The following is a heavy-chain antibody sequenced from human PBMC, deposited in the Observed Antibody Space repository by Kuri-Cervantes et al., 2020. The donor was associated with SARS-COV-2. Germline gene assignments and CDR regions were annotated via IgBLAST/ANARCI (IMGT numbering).Heavy chain of an antibody. V-gene: IGHV3-74*01. Sequence: GESLKIYCAASGFSLSGWWIHWVRQAPGKGLVWVSRVKGGERDAYYADSVKDRFTISRDNFKNTVYLQMNSLRAEDTAVYYCARPSNFHHDSGAYVWGQGTTVTVSS. D-gene: IGHD3-22*01. CDR3: ARPSNFHHDSGAYV. CDR2: VKGGERDA. CDR1: GFSLSGWW. J-gene: IGHJ6*02.